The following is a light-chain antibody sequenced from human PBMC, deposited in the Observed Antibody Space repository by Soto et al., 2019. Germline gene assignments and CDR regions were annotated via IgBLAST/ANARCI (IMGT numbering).Light chain of an antibody. CDR3: SSYTSSSTLPYV. J-gene: IGLJ1*01. Sequence: QSALTQPASVSGSPGQSITISCTGTSSDVGGYNYVSWYQQHPGKAPKLMIYDVSNRPSGVSNRFSGSKSGNMASLTISGLQAEDEADYCCSSYTSSSTLPYVFGTGTKVTVL. CDR2: DVS. V-gene: IGLV2-14*01. CDR1: SSDVGGYNY.